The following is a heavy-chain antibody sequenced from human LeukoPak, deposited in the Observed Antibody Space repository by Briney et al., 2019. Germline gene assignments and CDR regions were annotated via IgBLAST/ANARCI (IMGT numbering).Heavy chain of an antibody. Sequence: PGGSLRLSCAAAGFTFSSYCMAWVRQAPGKGLEWVANINKNGGDQYYGDSVKGRFTISRDNTKNSLYLQMNSLRAEDTAMYYCTTYYDSGPSKDWGQGTLVTVSS. CDR2: INKNGGDQ. V-gene: IGHV3-7*05. CDR3: TTYYDSGPSKD. J-gene: IGHJ4*02. CDR1: GFTFSSYC. D-gene: IGHD3-22*01.